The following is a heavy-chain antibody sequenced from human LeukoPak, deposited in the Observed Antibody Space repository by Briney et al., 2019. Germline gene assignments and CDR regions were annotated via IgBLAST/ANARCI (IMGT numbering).Heavy chain of an antibody. CDR3: AREDRRDGYNFEDY. CDR2: ISSSSSYI. CDR1: GFTFSSYS. Sequence: GGSLRLSCAASGFTFSSYSMNWVRQAPGKGLEWVSSISSSSSYIYYADSVKGRFTISRDNAKNSLYLQMDSLRAEDTAVYYCAREDRRDGYNFEDYWGQGTLVTVSS. V-gene: IGHV3-21*01. D-gene: IGHD5-24*01. J-gene: IGHJ4*02.